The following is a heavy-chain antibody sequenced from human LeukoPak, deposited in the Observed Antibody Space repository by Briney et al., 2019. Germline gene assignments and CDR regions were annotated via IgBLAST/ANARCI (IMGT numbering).Heavy chain of an antibody. J-gene: IGHJ6*03. V-gene: IGHV4-4*07. CDR3: ARTQYSSSDYYYYYYMDV. Sequence: SETLSLTCTVSGGSISSYYWSWIRQPAGKGLEWIGRIYTSGSTNYTPSLKSRVTISVDTSKNQFSLTLSSVPAADTAVYYCARTQYSSSDYYYYYYMDVWGKGNTVTVSS. CDR2: IYTSGST. CDR1: GGSISSYY. D-gene: IGHD6-6*01.